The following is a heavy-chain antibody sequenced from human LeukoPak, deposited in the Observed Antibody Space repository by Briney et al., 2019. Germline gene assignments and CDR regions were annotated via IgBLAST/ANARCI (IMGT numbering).Heavy chain of an antibody. V-gene: IGHV3-33*01. CDR2: IWYDGSNK. CDR1: GVTFSSYG. J-gene: IGHJ4*02. Sequence: PGRSLRLSCAASGVTFSSYGMHWVRQAPGKGLEWVAVIWYDGSNKYYADSVKGRFTISRENSKNTLYLQMNSLRAEDTAVYYCARIPYDFWGGRLYYFDYWGQGTLVTVSS. D-gene: IGHD3-3*01. CDR3: ARIPYDFWGGRLYYFDY.